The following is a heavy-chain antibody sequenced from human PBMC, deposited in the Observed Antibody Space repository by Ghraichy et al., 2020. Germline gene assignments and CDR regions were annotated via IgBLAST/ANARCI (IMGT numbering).Heavy chain of an antibody. J-gene: IGHJ5*02. V-gene: IGHV1-8*01. CDR1: GYTFTSYD. CDR2: MNPNSGNT. CDR3: ALDYYDSRGGNWFDP. Sequence: ASVKVSCKASGYTFTSYDINWVRQATGQGLEWMGWMNPNSGNTGYAQKFQGRVTMTRNTSISTAYMELSSLRSEDTAVYYCALDYYDSRGGNWFDPWGQGTLVTVSS. D-gene: IGHD3-22*01.